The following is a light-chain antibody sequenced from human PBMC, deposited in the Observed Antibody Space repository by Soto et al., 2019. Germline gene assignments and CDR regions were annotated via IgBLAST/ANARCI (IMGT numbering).Light chain of an antibody. CDR3: QQHHTWTIT. Sequence: EIVMTQSPGTLSLSPGYTAALSGRASQSLGSELAWYRQQPDQSPTLLLFGASARPTGIPARISVSGSGTAFTLPISSLQPADCAIYYCQQHHTWTITFGGGTKVDIK. CDR2: GAS. V-gene: IGKV3-15*01. CDR1: QSLGSE. J-gene: IGKJ4*01.